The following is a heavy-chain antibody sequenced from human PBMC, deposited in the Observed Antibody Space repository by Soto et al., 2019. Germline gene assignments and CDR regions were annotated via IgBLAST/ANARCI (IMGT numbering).Heavy chain of an antibody. CDR3: AKSLFDDSSGYSHYAMDV. CDR2: IYPGDSDT. D-gene: IGHD3-22*01. J-gene: IGHJ6*02. V-gene: IGHV5-51*01. CDR1: GYSFTDYW. Sequence: GESLKISCQGSGYSFTDYWIARVRQMPGKGLEWVGSIYPGDSDTRYSPSFQGQVTISADKSISAAYLQWSSLKASDTAMFYCAKSLFDDSSGYSHYAMDVWGQGTTVTVSS.